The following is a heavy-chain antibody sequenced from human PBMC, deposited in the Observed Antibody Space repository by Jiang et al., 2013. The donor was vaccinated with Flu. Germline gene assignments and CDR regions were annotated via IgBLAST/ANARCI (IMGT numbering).Heavy chain of an antibody. CDR1: GYTLTELS. Sequence: SGAEVKKPGASVKVSCKVSGYTLTELSMHWVRQAPGKGLEWMGGFDPEDGETIYAQKFQGRVTMTEDTSTDTAYMELSSLRSEDTAVYYCATAYMVQGFPSPYDAFDIWGQGTMVTVSS. V-gene: IGHV1-24*01. D-gene: IGHD3-10*01. CDR3: ATAYMVQGFPSPYDAFDI. J-gene: IGHJ3*02. CDR2: FDPEDGET.